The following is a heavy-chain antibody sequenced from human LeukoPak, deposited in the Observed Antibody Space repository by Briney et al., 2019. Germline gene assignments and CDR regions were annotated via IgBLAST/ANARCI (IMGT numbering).Heavy chain of an antibody. CDR1: GGSFSGYY. Sequence: PSETLSLTCAVCGGSFSGYYWSWIRQPPGKGLEWIGEINHSGSTNYNPSLKSRVTISVDTSKNQFSLKLSSVTAADTAVYYCARVMTTVRFYDYWGQGTLVTVSS. CDR3: ARVMTTVRFYDY. J-gene: IGHJ4*02. D-gene: IGHD4-11*01. V-gene: IGHV4-34*01. CDR2: INHSGST.